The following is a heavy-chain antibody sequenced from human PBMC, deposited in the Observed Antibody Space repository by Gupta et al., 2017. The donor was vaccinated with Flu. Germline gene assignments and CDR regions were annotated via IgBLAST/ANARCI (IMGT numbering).Heavy chain of an antibody. D-gene: IGHD5-12*01. CDR2: INPSGDST. CDR1: GFTLLTYY. V-gene: IGHV1-46*01. J-gene: IGHJ4*02. Sequence: HVQLVQSGAEMKRPGASVKVSCKASGFTLLTYYMHWVRQAPGQGLEWMGVINPSGDSTYYARPFQGRLSVTRDTSTSTVFMELSNRRSGDTALYYCARERRGFSYYFDYWGQGALVTVSS. CDR3: ARERRGFSYYFDY.